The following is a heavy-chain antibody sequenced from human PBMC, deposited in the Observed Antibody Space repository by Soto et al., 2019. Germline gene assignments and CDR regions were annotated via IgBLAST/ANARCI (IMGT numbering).Heavy chain of an antibody. D-gene: IGHD3-10*01. Sequence: QVQLVESGGGVVQPGRSLRLSCAASGFIFNNYGMHWVRQAPGKGLEWVAVISYDGSDKHYVDSVKGRFTISRDNFKNTLYLKMNRLITEDADVYYWARRTMIRGVLGYWGQGTLVTISS. J-gene: IGHJ4*02. CDR1: GFIFNNYG. CDR3: ARRTMIRGVLGY. V-gene: IGHV3-30*03. CDR2: ISYDGSDK.